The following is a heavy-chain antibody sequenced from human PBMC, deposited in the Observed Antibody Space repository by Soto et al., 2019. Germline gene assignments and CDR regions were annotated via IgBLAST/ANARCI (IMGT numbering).Heavy chain of an antibody. CDR3: ARGLRYAAEWFAP. V-gene: IGHV1-18*01. Sequence: QGHLVQSGDEVKKPGASVKVSCKASGFTLISYGINWVRQAPGQGLEWVGWISGHDGRTDYAQKLQGRVTMTADTSTSTAYMELTNVRSDDTAVYYCARGLRYAAEWFAPWGQGTLVTVLS. D-gene: IGHD3-9*01. J-gene: IGHJ5*02. CDR2: ISGHDGRT. CDR1: GFTLISYG.